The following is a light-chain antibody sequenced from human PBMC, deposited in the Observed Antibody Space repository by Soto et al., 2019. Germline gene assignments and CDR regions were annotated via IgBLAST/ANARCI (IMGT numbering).Light chain of an antibody. CDR1: NIGNKR. CDR3: QVWDIMTDNYV. CDR2: YDS. J-gene: IGLJ1*01. V-gene: IGLV3-21*04. Sequence: SYELTQSPSVSVAPEKTATITCGGTNIGNKRVHWYRQKPGQAPVLLISYDSDRPSGIPERFSGSNSGNTATLTISRVEAGDEAEYYCQVWDIMTDNYVFGSGTKLTVL.